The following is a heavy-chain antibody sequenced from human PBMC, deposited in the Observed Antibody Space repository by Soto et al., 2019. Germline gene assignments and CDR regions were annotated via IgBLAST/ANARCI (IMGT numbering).Heavy chain of an antibody. CDR1: GYTFTSYG. J-gene: IGHJ5*02. V-gene: IGHV1-18*01. Sequence: GASVKVSCKASGYTFTSYGISWVRQAPGQGLEWMGWISAYNGNTNYAQKLQGRVTMTTDTSTSTAYMELTSLRSDDTAVYYCARDVPIYYDSSAQGPYNWFDPWGQGTLVTVSS. D-gene: IGHD3-22*01. CDR2: ISAYNGNT. CDR3: ARDVPIYYDSSAQGPYNWFDP.